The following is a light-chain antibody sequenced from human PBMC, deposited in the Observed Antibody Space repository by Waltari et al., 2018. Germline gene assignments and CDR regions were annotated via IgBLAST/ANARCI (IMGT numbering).Light chain of an antibody. Sequence: QSVLTQPPSVSGAPGQRVTISCTGSSPNIRAGYDVPWYQQLPGTAPKLLIYGNSNRPSGVPDRFSGSKSGTSASLAITGLQAEDEADYYCQSYDSSLSGVVFGGGTKLTVL. CDR2: GNS. J-gene: IGLJ2*01. V-gene: IGLV1-40*01. CDR3: QSYDSSLSGVV. CDR1: SPNIRAGYD.